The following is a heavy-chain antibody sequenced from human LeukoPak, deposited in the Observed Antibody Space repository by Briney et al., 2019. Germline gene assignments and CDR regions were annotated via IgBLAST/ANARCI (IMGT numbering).Heavy chain of an antibody. J-gene: IGHJ4*02. Sequence: GGSLRLSCVASGFTLSSYWVTWVRQAPGKGLEWVAVIWYDGSNKYYADSVKGRFTISRDNSKNTLYLQMNSLRAEDTAVYYCASYGPNWGQGTLVTVSS. CDR2: IWYDGSNK. V-gene: IGHV3-33*08. CDR1: GFTLSSYW. CDR3: ASYGPN. D-gene: IGHD4-17*01.